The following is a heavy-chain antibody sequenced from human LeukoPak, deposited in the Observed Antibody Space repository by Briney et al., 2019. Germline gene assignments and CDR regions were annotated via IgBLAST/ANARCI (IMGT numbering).Heavy chain of an antibody. CDR2: ISYDGSNK. J-gene: IGHJ4*02. D-gene: IGHD6-13*01. CDR1: GFTFSSYG. CDR3: ARMRNIPAASRAGNFDY. V-gene: IGHV3-30*03. Sequence: PGGSLRLSCAASGFTFSSYGMHWVRQAPGKGLEWVAVISYDGSNKYYADSVKGRFTISRDNSKNTLYLQMNSLRAEDTAVYYCARMRNIPAASRAGNFDYWGQGTLVTVSS.